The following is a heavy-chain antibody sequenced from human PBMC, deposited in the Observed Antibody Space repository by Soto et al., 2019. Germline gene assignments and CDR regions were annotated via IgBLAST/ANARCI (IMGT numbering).Heavy chain of an antibody. Sequence: QITLKESGPTLVKPTQTLTLTCTISGFSLSTSGVGVGWIRQPPGKALDWLALIYWDGDKRYSPSLKSRLTISKDTSKNQVVLTMTNMDPVDTATYYCVRLLWFGELSWGQGTLVTVSS. V-gene: IGHV2-5*02. D-gene: IGHD3-10*01. CDR1: GFSLSTSGVG. J-gene: IGHJ4*02. CDR2: IYWDGDK. CDR3: VRLLWFGELS.